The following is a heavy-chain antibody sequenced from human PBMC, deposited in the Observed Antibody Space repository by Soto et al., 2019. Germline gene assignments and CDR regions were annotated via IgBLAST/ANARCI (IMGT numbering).Heavy chain of an antibody. CDR3: AKDTVAGQNWFDP. V-gene: IGHV3-23*01. D-gene: IGHD6-19*01. CDR2: ISGSGGST. J-gene: IGHJ5*02. CDR1: GFTFSSYA. Sequence: PGGSLRLSCAASGFTFSSYAMSWVRQAPGKGLEWVSAISGSGGSTYYADSVKGRFTISRDNSKNTLYLQMNSLRAVDTAVYYFAKDTVAGQNWFDPWGQGTLVTVSS.